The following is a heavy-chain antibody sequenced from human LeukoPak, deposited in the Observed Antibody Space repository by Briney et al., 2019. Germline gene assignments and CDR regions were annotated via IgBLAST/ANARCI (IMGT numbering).Heavy chain of an antibody. Sequence: GASVKVSCKASGYSFSSYYMHWVRQAPGQGLEWMGIINPSGGSTSHAQKFQGRVTMTRDTSTSTVRMDLSSLRSEDTAVYYCARSYGDYAFDPWGQGTLVTVSS. CDR1: GYSFSSYY. V-gene: IGHV1-46*01. D-gene: IGHD4-17*01. J-gene: IGHJ5*02. CDR3: ARSYGDYAFDP. CDR2: INPSGGST.